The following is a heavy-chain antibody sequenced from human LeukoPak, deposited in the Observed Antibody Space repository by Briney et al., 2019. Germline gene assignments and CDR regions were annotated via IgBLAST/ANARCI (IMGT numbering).Heavy chain of an antibody. D-gene: IGHD2-2*01. CDR2: IYYSGST. CDR3: ARGCSSTSCSYYYYGMDV. Sequence: SETLSLTCTVSGGSNSSYYWSWIRQPPGKGLEWIGYIYYSGSTNYNPSLKSRVTISVDTSKNQFSLKLSSVTAADTAVYYCARGCSSTSCSYYYYGMDVWGQGTTVTVSS. V-gene: IGHV4-59*01. CDR1: GGSNSSYY. J-gene: IGHJ6*02.